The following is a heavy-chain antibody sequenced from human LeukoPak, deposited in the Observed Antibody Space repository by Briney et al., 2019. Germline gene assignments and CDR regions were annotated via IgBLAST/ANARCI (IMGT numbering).Heavy chain of an antibody. V-gene: IGHV4-59*08. J-gene: IGHJ4*02. CDR3: ARHGRLFEAFDY. Sequence: SETLSLTCTVSGGSISSYYWSWIRQPPGKGLEWIGYIYYGGSTNYNPSLKSRVTISVDTSKNQFSLKLSSVTAADTAVYYCARHGRLFEAFDYWGQGTLVTVSS. CDR2: IYYGGST. D-gene: IGHD3-3*01. CDR1: GGSISSYY.